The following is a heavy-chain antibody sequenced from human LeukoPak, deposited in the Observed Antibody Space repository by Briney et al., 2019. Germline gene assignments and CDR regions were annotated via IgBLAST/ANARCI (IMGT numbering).Heavy chain of an antibody. J-gene: IGHJ5*02. Sequence: GGSLRLSCAASGFTFSSYSMNWVRQAPGKGLAWVSSISSSSSYIYYADSVKGRFTISRDNSKNTLYLQMNSLRAEDTAVYYCAKDLGYCSSTSCQNWFDPWGQGTLVTVSS. D-gene: IGHD2-2*03. CDR2: ISSSSSYI. CDR3: AKDLGYCSSTSCQNWFDP. V-gene: IGHV3-21*01. CDR1: GFTFSSYS.